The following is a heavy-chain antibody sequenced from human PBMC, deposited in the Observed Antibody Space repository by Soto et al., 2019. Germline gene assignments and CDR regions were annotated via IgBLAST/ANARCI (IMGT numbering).Heavy chain of an antibody. CDR2: IYYSGST. D-gene: IGHD3-9*01. CDR1: GGSISSDDSY. V-gene: IGHV4-30-4*01. CDR3: ARSGPQSNVLRYFDWLFRSDYFDY. Sequence: PSETLSLTCTVSGGSISSDDSYWSWIRQPPGKGLEWIGYIYYSGSTYYNPSLKSRVTISVDTSKNQFSLKLSSVTAADTAVYYCARSGPQSNVLRYFDWLFRSDYFDYWGQGTLVTVSS. J-gene: IGHJ4*02.